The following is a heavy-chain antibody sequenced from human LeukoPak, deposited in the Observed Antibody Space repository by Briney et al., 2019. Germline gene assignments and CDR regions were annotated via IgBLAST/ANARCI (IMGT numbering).Heavy chain of an antibody. V-gene: IGHV4-39*01. J-gene: IGHJ3*02. CDR1: GGSISSSSYY. CDR2: IFHSGST. D-gene: IGHD1-14*01. CDR3: AGWSSGSSAYDI. Sequence: PSETLSLTCTVSGGSISSSSYYWSWFRQPPGKGLERLGSIFHSGSTYYSPSFKSRVTISADTSKNQFSLRLPSVTAADTAVYYCAGWSSGSSAYDIWGHGTMVTVSS.